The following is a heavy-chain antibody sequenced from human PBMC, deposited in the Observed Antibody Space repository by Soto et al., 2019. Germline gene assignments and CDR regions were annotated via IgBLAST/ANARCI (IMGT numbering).Heavy chain of an antibody. V-gene: IGHV4-59*01. CDR2: IYYNGNT. CDR1: GGSIGNYY. CDR3: ARALFAVAAYYFDY. Sequence: PSETLSLTCSVSGGSIGNYYWGWIRQTPEKRLEWIGYIYYNGNTKYNPSLQSRVTISLDTSKNHLSLQLSSVTAADTAVYYCARALFAVAAYYFDYWGQGTLVTVSS. J-gene: IGHJ4*02. D-gene: IGHD6-19*01.